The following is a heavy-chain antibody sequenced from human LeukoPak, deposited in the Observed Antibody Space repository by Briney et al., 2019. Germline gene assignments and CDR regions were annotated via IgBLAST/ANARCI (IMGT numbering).Heavy chain of an antibody. D-gene: IGHD1-26*01. J-gene: IGHJ3*02. CDR2: ISYDGSNK. CDR1: GFTFSSYA. CDR3: AKEYGVGALI. Sequence: PGGSLRLSCAASGFTFSSYAMHWVRQAPGKGLEWVAVISYDGSNKYYADSVKGRFTISRDNSKNTLYLQMNSLRAEDTAVYYCAKEYGVGALIWGQGTMVTVSS. V-gene: IGHV3-30-3*01.